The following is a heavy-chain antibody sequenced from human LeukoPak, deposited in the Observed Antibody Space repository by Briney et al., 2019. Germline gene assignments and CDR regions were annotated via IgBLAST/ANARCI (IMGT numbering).Heavy chain of an antibody. CDR2: INNSGST. J-gene: IGHJ4*02. CDR3: ARGPQSGFYDYIWGSYRYGYFDY. Sequence: SETLSLTCAVYGVSFSRYYWSWLRQPPGKGLEWIGEINNSGSTNYNPSLKSRVTISVDTSKNQFSLKLSSVTAADTAVYYCARGPQSGFYDYIWGSYRYGYFDYWGQGTLVTVSS. D-gene: IGHD3-16*02. V-gene: IGHV4-34*01. CDR1: GVSFSRYY.